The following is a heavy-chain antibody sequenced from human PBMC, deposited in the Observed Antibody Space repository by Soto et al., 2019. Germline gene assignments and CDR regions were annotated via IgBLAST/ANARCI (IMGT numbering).Heavy chain of an antibody. Sequence: PGGSLRLSCAASGFTFSSYAMSWVRQAPGQRLQWVSTFSGGRDTTWYAGSVRGRFTVSRDNSRNTLSMQMNSLRGEDTAVYYCAKGRGSGWAWYFDNWGQGTLVTVSS. CDR2: FSGGRDTT. J-gene: IGHJ4*02. CDR3: AKGRGSGWAWYFDN. CDR1: GFTFSSYA. D-gene: IGHD6-19*01. V-gene: IGHV3-23*01.